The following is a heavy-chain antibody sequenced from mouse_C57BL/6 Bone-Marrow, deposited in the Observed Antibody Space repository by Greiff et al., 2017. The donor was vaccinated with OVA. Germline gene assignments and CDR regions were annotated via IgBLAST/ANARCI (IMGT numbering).Heavy chain of an antibody. CDR3: ASAVCAY. CDR2: IDPSDSYT. J-gene: IGHJ3*01. Sequence: QVQLQQPGAELVKPGASVKLSCKASGYTFTSYWMQWVKQRPGQGLEWIGEIDPSDSYTNYNQKFKGKATLTVDTSSRTAYMQLSSLTSEDSAVYYCASAVCAYWGQGTLVTDSA. CDR1: GYTFTSYW. V-gene: IGHV1-50*01.